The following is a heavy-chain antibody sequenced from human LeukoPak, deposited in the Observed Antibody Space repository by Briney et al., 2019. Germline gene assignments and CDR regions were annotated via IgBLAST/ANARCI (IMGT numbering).Heavy chain of an antibody. CDR2: IYYSGST. J-gene: IGHJ6*03. D-gene: IGHD3-10*01. CDR3: ARTGSGSYWFYYFMDV. V-gene: IGHV4-39*07. CDR1: GGSLTNTGYY. Sequence: SETLSLTFTVSGGSLTNTGYYWGWLRQPPGKGLEGIGNIYYSGSTYYNPSLKSRVTISVDTSKSQFSPKLSSVTAADTAVYYCARTGSGSYWFYYFMDVWGKGTTVTVSS.